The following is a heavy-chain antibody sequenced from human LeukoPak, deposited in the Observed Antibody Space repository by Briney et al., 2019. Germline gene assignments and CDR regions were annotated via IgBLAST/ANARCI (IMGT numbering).Heavy chain of an antibody. Sequence: PSETLSLTCAVYGGSFSGYYWSWIRQPPGKGLEWIGEINHGGSTNYNPSLKSRVTISVDTSKNQFSLKLSSVTAADTAVYYCARGSSSWYYYFDYWGQGTLVTVSS. CDR2: INHGGST. CDR1: GGSFSGYY. CDR3: ARGSSSWYYYFDY. J-gene: IGHJ4*02. V-gene: IGHV4-34*01. D-gene: IGHD6-13*01.